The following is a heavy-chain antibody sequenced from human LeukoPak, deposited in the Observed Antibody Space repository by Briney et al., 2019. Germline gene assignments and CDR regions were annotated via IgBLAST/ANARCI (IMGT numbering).Heavy chain of an antibody. CDR1: GFTFSSYG. CDR3: ATSYPPYDFWSGYYFRAQVGY. V-gene: IGHV3-30*02. Sequence: GGSLRLSCAASGFTFSSYGMHWVRQAPGKGLEWVAFIRYDGSNKYYADSVKGRFTISRDNSKNTLYLQMNSLRAEDTAVYYCATSYPPYDFWSGYYFRAQVGYWGQGTLVTVSS. J-gene: IGHJ4*02. D-gene: IGHD3-3*01. CDR2: IRYDGSNK.